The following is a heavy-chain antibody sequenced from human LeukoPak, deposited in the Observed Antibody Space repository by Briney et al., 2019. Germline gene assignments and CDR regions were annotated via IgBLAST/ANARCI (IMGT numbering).Heavy chain of an antibody. D-gene: IGHD5-18*01. CDR3: AKFSLTVYSYGHIDY. CDR1: GFKFNSYA. V-gene: IGHV3-23*01. J-gene: IGHJ4*02. Sequence: GGSLRLSCAASGFKFNSYAMSWVRQAPGKGLEWVSTISGSGGSTYYADSLKGRFTISRDNSKNTLYVQMNSLRPEDTAVYYCAKFSLTVYSYGHIDYWGQGTLVTVSS. CDR2: ISGSGGST.